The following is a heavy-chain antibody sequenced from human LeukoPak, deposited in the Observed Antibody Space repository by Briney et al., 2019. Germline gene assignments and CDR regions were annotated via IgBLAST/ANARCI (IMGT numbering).Heavy chain of an antibody. Sequence: GGSLRLSCAASGFTFSSHWMHWVRQAPGKGLVWVTRISSDGSSTSYADSVKGRFTMSRDNAKNTLFLQMSSLRAEDTAIYYCAKDHGSGSYYNLPDYWGQGTLVTVSS. CDR2: ISSDGSST. J-gene: IGHJ4*02. CDR1: GFTFSSHW. V-gene: IGHV3-74*01. D-gene: IGHD3-10*01. CDR3: AKDHGSGSYYNLPDY.